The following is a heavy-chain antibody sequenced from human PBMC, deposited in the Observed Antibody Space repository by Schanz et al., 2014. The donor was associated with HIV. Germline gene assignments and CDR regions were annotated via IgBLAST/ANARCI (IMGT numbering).Heavy chain of an antibody. V-gene: IGHV3-23*01. D-gene: IGHD3-3*01. CDR3: ARVKGAVDY. J-gene: IGHJ4*02. Sequence: EVQVLESGGGLVQPGGSLRLSCAASGFTFSDYGMSWVRQAPGKGLEWVSTISGSGISTYYADSVKGRFTISRDNSKNTLYLQMNSLRAEDTAVYYCARVKGAVDYWGQGTLVTVSS. CDR2: ISGSGIST. CDR1: GFTFSDYG.